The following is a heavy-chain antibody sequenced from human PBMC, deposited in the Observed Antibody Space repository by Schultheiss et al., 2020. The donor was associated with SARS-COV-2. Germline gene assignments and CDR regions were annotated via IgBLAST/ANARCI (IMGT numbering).Heavy chain of an antibody. Sequence: SETLSLTCTVSGGSISSGGYYWSWIRQHPGKGLEWIGYIYYSGSTYYNPSLKSRVTISVDTSKNQFSLKLNSVTAADTAVYYCARDYSSGSRYYYGMDVWGQGTTVTAP. CDR2: IYYSGST. V-gene: IGHV4-31*03. J-gene: IGHJ6*02. CDR1: GGSISSGGYY. D-gene: IGHD6-19*01. CDR3: ARDYSSGSRYYYGMDV.